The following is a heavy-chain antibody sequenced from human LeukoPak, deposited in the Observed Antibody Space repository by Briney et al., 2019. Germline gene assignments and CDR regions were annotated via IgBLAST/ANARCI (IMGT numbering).Heavy chain of an antibody. CDR3: ARVLQKQWHPDAFDI. CDR2: ISSSGSTI. Sequence: GGSLRLSCAASGFTFSDYYMSWIRQAPGKGLEWVSYISSSGSTIYYADSVKGRFTISRGNAKNSLYLQMNSLRAEDTAVYYCARVLQKQWHPDAFDIWGQGTMVTVSS. J-gene: IGHJ3*02. D-gene: IGHD6-19*01. V-gene: IGHV3-11*04. CDR1: GFTFSDYY.